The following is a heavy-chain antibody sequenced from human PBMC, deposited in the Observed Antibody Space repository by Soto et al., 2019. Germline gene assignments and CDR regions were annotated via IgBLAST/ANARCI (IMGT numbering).Heavy chain of an antibody. V-gene: IGHV1-69*13. CDR1: GGTFSSYA. CDR2: IIPIFGTA. CDR3: ARALGYCSSTSCYGYYYYGMDV. D-gene: IGHD2-2*01. Sequence: GASVKVSCKASGGTFSSYAISWVRQAPGQGLEWMGGIIPIFGTANYAQKFQGRVTITADESTSTAYMELSSLRSEDTAVYSCARALGYCSSTSCYGYYYYGMDVWGQGTTVTVSS. J-gene: IGHJ6*02.